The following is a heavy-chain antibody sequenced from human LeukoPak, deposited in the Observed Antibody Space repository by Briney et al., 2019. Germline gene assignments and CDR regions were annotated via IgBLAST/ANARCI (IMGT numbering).Heavy chain of an antibody. V-gene: IGHV1-2*06. D-gene: IGHD3-22*01. J-gene: IGHJ3*02. Sequence: ASVKVSCKASGYTFTGYYMHWVRQAPGQGLEWMGRINPNSGGTNYAQKFQGRVTMTRDTSISTAYMELSRLRSDDTAVYYCARDVKLYYYDSSGYYNDAFDTWGQGTMVAVSS. CDR1: GYTFTGYY. CDR2: INPNSGGT. CDR3: ARDVKLYYYDSSGYYNDAFDT.